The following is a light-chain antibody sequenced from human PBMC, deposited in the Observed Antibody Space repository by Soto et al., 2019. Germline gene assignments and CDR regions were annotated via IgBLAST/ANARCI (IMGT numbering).Light chain of an antibody. CDR2: DAT. CDR1: QSINRW. Sequence: DIQMTQSPSALSASVGHRVTITCRASQSINRWLAWYQQKPGKAPKVLIWDATTLHRGVSSRFSGSESGAVFTLRISSLQPEDFATYYCQQLNSYPLTFGGGTKVDIK. V-gene: IGKV1-5*01. J-gene: IGKJ4*01. CDR3: QQLNSYPLT.